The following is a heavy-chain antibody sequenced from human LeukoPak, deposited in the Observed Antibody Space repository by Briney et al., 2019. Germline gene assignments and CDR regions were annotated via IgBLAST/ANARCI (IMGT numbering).Heavy chain of an antibody. Sequence: SETLSLTCTVSGGSISSYYWNWLRQPPGKGLEWIGYIYYSGSTNYNLSLKSRVTISVDTSKNQFSLKLSSVTAADTAVYYCARGGWYPESFQHWGQGALVTVSS. D-gene: IGHD6-19*01. CDR2: IYYSGST. J-gene: IGHJ1*01. V-gene: IGHV4-59*01. CDR3: ARGGWYPESFQH. CDR1: GGSISSYY.